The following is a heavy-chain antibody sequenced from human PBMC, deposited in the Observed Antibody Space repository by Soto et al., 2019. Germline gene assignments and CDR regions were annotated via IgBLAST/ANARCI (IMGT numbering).Heavy chain of an antibody. D-gene: IGHD2-21*02. J-gene: IGHJ3*02. CDR2: IYHSGST. V-gene: IGHV4-4*02. CDR3: ARAVTAFNAFDI. Sequence: SETLSLTSAVSGGSISSSNWWSWVRQPPGKGLEWIGEIYHSGSTNYNPSLKSRVTISVDKSKNQFSLKLSSVTAADTAVYYCARAVTAFNAFDIWGQGTMVTVSS. CDR1: GGSISSSNW.